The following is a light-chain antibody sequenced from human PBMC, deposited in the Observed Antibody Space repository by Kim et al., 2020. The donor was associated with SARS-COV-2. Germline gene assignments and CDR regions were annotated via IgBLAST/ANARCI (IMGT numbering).Light chain of an antibody. V-gene: IGKV2-30*01. CDR1: QSLASREGYTF. Sequence: VMTQSPLSLRVTVGQPASISCKSSQSLASREGYTFLDWFLQRPGQSPRRLIYEVFYRESGVPDRFSAGGSGTDFTLEISRVEAVDMGVYYCMQRTHWPHTFGQGTKLEI. CDR2: EVF. J-gene: IGKJ2*01. CDR3: MQRTHWPHT.